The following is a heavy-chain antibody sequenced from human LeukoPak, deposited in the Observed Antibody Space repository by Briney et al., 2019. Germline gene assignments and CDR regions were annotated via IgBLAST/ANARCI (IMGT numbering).Heavy chain of an antibody. V-gene: IGHV3-23*01. CDR3: AESGNYYDSSGYDY. J-gene: IGHJ4*02. D-gene: IGHD3-22*01. CDR1: GFTFSSYG. CDR2: ISGSGGST. Sequence: GGSLRLSCAASGFTFSSYGMSWVRQAPGKGLEWVSAISGSGGSTYYADSVKGRFTISRDNSKNTLYLQMNSLRAEDTAVYYCAESGNYYDSSGYDYWGQGTLVTVSS.